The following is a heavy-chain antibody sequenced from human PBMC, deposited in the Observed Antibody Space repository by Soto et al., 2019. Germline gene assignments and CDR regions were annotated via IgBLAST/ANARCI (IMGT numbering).Heavy chain of an antibody. CDR1: GFTFSSYW. CDR2: VNPEGTST. Sequence: GGSLRLSCAASGFTFSSYWMHWVRQTPGKGLVWVARVNPEGTSTDCADSVRGRFTISRDNTKNTLFLQMNSLRADDTAVYYCARGWGQPLVPIDCWGQGTLVTVSS. J-gene: IGHJ4*02. D-gene: IGHD6-13*01. V-gene: IGHV3-74*01. CDR3: ARGWGQPLVPIDC.